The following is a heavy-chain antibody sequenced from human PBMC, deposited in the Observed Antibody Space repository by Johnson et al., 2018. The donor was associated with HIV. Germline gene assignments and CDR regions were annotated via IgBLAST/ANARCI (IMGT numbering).Heavy chain of an antibody. CDR3: AKGYSSSGYWVTPNDAFDL. CDR1: GFTVSSNY. J-gene: IGHJ3*01. V-gene: IGHV3-23*04. CDR2: IRASGGGT. Sequence: VQLVESGGGLVKPGGSLRLSCAASGFTVSSNYMSWVRQAPGKGLEWVSNIRASGGGTYYADSVKCRLIISRDNSKNTLYLQMNSLRAEDTAVYYCAKGYSSSGYWVTPNDAFDLWGQGTMVTVSS. D-gene: IGHD3-22*01.